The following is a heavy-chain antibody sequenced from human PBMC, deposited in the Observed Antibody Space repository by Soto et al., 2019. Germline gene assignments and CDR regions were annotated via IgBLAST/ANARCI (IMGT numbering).Heavy chain of an antibody. CDR1: GGSISSGDYY. CDR2: IYYSGRT. Sequence: QVQLQESGPGLVKPSQTLSLTCTVSGGSISSGDYYWSWIRQPPGKGLEWIGYIYYSGRTYYNPSLKSRVTISVDTSKNQFSLKLSSVTAADTAVYYCARGARESWYSSSWRNWFDPWGQGTLVTVSS. CDR3: ARGARESWYSSSWRNWFDP. J-gene: IGHJ5*02. D-gene: IGHD6-13*01. V-gene: IGHV4-30-4*01.